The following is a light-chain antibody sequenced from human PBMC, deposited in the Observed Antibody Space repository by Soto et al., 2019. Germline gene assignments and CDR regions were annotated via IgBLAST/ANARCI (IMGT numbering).Light chain of an antibody. J-gene: IGKJ1*01. CDR1: QTISSW. CDR3: QHYNSYSEA. CDR2: KAS. V-gene: IGKV1-5*03. Sequence: DIQMTQSPSTLCGSVGHRVTITCRARQTISSWLAWYHHKQGKAPKLLIYKASTLKSGDPSRFSGSGSGTEVTLTISSLQPDDFATYYCQHYNSYSEAFGQGTKVDI.